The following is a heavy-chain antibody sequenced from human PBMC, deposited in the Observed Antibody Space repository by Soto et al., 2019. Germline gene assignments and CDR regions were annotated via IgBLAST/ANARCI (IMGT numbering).Heavy chain of an antibody. CDR1: GFSLSTSGMC. CDR2: IDWDNDK. CDR3: ARIQPYYYYGMDV. J-gene: IGHJ6*02. Sequence: GSGPTLVNRTQTLTLTFTFSGFSLSTSGMCVTWIRPPPGKALEWLALIDWDNDKYYSTSLKTRLTIYKDTSKNQVVLTMTNMDPVDPATYYCARIQPYYYYGMDVWGQGTTVTVSS. V-gene: IGHV2-70*01.